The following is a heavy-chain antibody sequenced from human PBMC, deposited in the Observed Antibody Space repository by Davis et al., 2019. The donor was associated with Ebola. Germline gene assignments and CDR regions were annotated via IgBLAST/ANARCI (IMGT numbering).Heavy chain of an antibody. J-gene: IGHJ3*02. V-gene: IGHV5-51*01. Sequence: GESLKISCKGSGYSFISYWIGWVRQMPGKGLEWMGIIYPGDSDTRYSPSFQGQVTFSADKSISTAYLQWSGLKASDTAIYYFAKSRVAGTNDAFDIWGQGTMVIVSS. CDR1: GYSFISYW. CDR2: IYPGDSDT. CDR3: AKSRVAGTNDAFDI. D-gene: IGHD6-19*01.